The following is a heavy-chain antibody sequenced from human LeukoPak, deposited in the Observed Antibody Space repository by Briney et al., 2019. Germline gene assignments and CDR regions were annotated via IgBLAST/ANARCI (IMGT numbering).Heavy chain of an antibody. J-gene: IGHJ5*02. CDR1: GFTFSSYA. V-gene: IGHV3-23*01. CDR2: ISGSGGST. Sequence: YPGGSLRLSCAASGFTFSSYAMSWVRQAPGKGLEWVSAISGSGGSTYYADSVKGRFTISRDNSKNTLYLQMNSLRAEDTAVYYCAESLGAVTNWFDPWGQGTLVTVSS. CDR3: AESLGAVTNWFDP. D-gene: IGHD3-16*01.